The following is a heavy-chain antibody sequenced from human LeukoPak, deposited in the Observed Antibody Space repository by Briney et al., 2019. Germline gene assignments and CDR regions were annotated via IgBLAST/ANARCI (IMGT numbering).Heavy chain of an antibody. V-gene: IGHV1-18*01. J-gene: IGHJ4*02. CDR3: ERCADCESPWPPFDF. Sequence: ASVTVSCKASGYTFTSYGISWVRQAPGQGLEWVGWISAYNGNRNYAQKVQGRVSMNTDRYTNTAYMELRRLRSDDTDACYCERCADCESPWPPFDFGDRGTLVTVSS. CDR1: GYTFTSYG. D-gene: IGHD2-21*01. CDR2: ISAYNGNR.